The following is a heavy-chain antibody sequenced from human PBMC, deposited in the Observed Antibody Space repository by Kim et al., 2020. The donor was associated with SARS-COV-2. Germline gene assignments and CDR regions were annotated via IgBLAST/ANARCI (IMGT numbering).Heavy chain of an antibody. V-gene: IGHV1-3*01. J-gene: IGHJ4*02. CDR2: GND. CDR3: ARDLRFLDY. Sequence: GNDKTSPKVPGRVTLTRDTSASTAYMELNSLRSEDTAVYYCARDLRFLDYWGQGTLVTVSS.